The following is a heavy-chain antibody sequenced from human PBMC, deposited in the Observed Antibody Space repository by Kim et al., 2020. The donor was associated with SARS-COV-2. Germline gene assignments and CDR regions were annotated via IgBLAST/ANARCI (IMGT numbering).Heavy chain of an antibody. CDR1: GGSIISGDW. Sequence: SETLSLTCAVSGGSIISGDWWSWVRQPRGKGLEWIGEIYQSGSANYNPSLKSRVTLSVDNSKNQFSLTRTSVNAADTAVDYCARRDGGGGALDIWVQGT. CDR2: IYQSGSA. CDR3: ARRDGGGGALDI. V-gene: IGHV4-4*02. D-gene: IGHD3-16*01. J-gene: IGHJ3*02.